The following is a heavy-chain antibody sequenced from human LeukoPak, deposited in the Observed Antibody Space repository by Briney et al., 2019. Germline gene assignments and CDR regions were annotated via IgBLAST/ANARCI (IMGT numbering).Heavy chain of an antibody. V-gene: IGHV4-34*01. CDR2: INHSGST. D-gene: IGHD2-8*01. CDR1: GGSFSDYY. CDR3: ASVPLRDGLLPNSFDY. J-gene: IGHJ4*02. Sequence: SETLSLTCAVYGGSFSDYYWSWIRQPPGKGLEWIGEINHSGSTKYNPSLKSRVALSVDTSKNQFSLKLSSVTATDTAIYYCASVPLRDGLLPNSFDYWGQGTLVTVSS.